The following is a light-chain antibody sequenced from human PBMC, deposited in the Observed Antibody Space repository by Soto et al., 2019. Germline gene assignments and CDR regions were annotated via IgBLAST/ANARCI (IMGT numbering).Light chain of an antibody. CDR3: SSYTSTVTLV. CDR2: EVS. CDR1: SSDVGGYNF. J-gene: IGLJ2*01. Sequence: QSVLTQPASVSGSPGQSITISCTGTSSDVGGYNFVSWYQQHPGKAPKLVIFEVSNRPSGVSYRFSGSKSGNTASLTISGLQADDEADYYCSSYTSTVTLVFGGGTKLTVL. V-gene: IGLV2-14*01.